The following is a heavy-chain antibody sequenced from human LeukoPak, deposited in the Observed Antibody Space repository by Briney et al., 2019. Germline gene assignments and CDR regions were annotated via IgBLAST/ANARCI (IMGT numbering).Heavy chain of an antibody. CDR1: GGTFSSYA. V-gene: IGHV1-69*04. CDR3: ARNFVGYYYDSSGYPY. Sequence: GASVKVSCKASGGTFSSYAISWVRQAPGQGFEWMGRIIPILGIANYAQKFQGRVTITADKSTSTAYMELSSLRSEDTAVYYCARNFVGYYYDSSGYPYWGQGTLVTVSS. CDR2: IIPILGIA. J-gene: IGHJ4*02. D-gene: IGHD3-22*01.